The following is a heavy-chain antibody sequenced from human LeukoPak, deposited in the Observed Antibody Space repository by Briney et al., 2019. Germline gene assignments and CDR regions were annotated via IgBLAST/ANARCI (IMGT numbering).Heavy chain of an antibody. V-gene: IGHV3-7*03. J-gene: IGHJ4*02. CDR1: GFTFRHSW. Sequence: TGGSLRLSCEASGFTFRHSWLSWIRQTPGKGLEWVANIHPDGSDKFYVDSMEGRFTISRDNTKNSLYLQIDNARLDDTGLYYCTRLPRETAGDYWGQGVPVIVSS. D-gene: IGHD1-14*01. CDR2: IHPDGSDK. CDR3: TRLPRETAGDY.